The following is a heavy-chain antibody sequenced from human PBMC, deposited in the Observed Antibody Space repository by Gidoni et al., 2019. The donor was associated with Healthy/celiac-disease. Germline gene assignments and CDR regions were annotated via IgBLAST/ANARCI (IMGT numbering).Heavy chain of an antibody. Sequence: QVQLQESGPGLVKPSETLSLTCTVSGGSISSSYWSWIRQPAGKGLEWIGRIYTSGSTNSNPSRKSRVTMSVDTSKNQFSLKLSSVTAADTAVYYCARDWPDFVALEWSSGWFDPWGQGTLVTVSS. D-gene: IGHD3-3*01. J-gene: IGHJ5*02. V-gene: IGHV4-4*07. CDR1: GGSISSSY. CDR2: IYTSGST. CDR3: ARDWPDFVALEWSSGWFDP.